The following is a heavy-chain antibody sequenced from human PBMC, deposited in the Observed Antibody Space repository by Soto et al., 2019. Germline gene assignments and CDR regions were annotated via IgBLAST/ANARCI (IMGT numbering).Heavy chain of an antibody. Sequence: QVQLVQSGAEVKKPGASVKVSCKASGYTFTSYGISWVRQAPGQGLEWMGWISACNGNTNYAQKLQGRVTMTTDTSTSTAYMELRSLRSDDTAVYYCARSNYYVKSGGDAFDIWGQGTMVTVSS. CDR2: ISACNGNT. CDR1: GYTFTSYG. V-gene: IGHV1-18*01. D-gene: IGHD3-10*02. CDR3: ARSNYYVKSGGDAFDI. J-gene: IGHJ3*02.